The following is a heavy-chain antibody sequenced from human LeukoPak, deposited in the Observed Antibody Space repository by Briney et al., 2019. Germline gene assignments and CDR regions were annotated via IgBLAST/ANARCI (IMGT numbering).Heavy chain of an antibody. CDR3: LQLWSPGRAFDY. CDR2: ISYDGSNK. CDR1: GFTFSSYA. Sequence: PGGSLRLSCAASGFTFSSYAMHWVRQAPGKGLEWVAVISYDGSNKYYADSVKGRFTISRDNSKNTLYLQMNSLRAEDTAVYSSLQLWSPGRAFDYWGQGTLVTVSS. V-gene: IGHV3-30-3*01. D-gene: IGHD5-18*01. J-gene: IGHJ4*02.